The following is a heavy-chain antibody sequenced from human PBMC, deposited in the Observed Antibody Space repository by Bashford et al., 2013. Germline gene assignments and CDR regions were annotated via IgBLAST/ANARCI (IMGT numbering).Heavy chain of an antibody. V-gene: IGHV3-21*01. CDR2: ISSSSSYI. CDR1: GFTFSSYS. J-gene: IGHJ6*02. Sequence: GSLRLSCAASGFTFSSYSMNWVRQAPGKGLEWVSSISSSSSYIYYADSVKGRFTISRDNAKNSLYLQMNSLRAEDTAVYYCARLYYDFWSGYHTDYYYYGMDVWGQGTTVTVSS. CDR3: ARLYYDFWSGYHTDYYYYGMDV. D-gene: IGHD3-3*01.